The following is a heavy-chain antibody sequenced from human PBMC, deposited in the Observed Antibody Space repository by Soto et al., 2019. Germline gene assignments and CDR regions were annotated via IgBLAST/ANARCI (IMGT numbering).Heavy chain of an antibody. D-gene: IGHD1-7*01. Sequence: SVKVSCKASGFTFTNSAIQWVRQARGQRLEWIGWIVVGSGRTDYAQKFQERLTITRDMSTTTAYMELSSLRLEDTAVYYCAAVQGGGTTFHFWGQGTLVTVS. CDR2: IVVGSGRT. J-gene: IGHJ4*02. V-gene: IGHV1-58*02. CDR3: AAVQGGGTTFHF. CDR1: GFTFTNSA.